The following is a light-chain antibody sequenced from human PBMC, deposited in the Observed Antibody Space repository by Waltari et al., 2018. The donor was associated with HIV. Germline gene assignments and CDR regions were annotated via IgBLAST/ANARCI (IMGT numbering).Light chain of an antibody. J-gene: IGLJ3*02. Sequence: QSVLTQPPSVSGAPGPRVTLSCSGSSSNLGAGYDIPWYQQLPGTAPRLLIYGNTNRPSGVPDRFSGSKSGTSASLAITGLQAEDEADYYCQSYDSSLSGWVFGGGTKLTVV. V-gene: IGLV1-40*01. CDR3: QSYDSSLSGWV. CDR2: GNT. CDR1: SSNLGAGYD.